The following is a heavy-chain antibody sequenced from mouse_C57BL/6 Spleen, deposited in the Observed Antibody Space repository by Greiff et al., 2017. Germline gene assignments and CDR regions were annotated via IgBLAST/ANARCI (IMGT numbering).Heavy chain of an antibody. CDR1: GYTFTSYW. Sequence: VQLQQPGAELVRPGSSVKLSCKASGYTFTSYWMHWVKQRPIQGLEWIGNIDPSDSETHYNQKFKDKATLTVDTSSSTAYMQLSSLTSDVSAVYYWARKDYGSSYGYFDVWGTGTTVTVAS. V-gene: IGHV1-52*01. CDR3: ARKDYGSSYGYFDV. D-gene: IGHD1-1*01. J-gene: IGHJ1*03. CDR2: IDPSDSET.